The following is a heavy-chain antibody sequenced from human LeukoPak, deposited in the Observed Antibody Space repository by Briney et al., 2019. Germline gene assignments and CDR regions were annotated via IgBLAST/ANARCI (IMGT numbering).Heavy chain of an antibody. CDR1: GFSFSRRG. CDR3: ARDSPVLRFLEWLRNPYYYYYMDV. V-gene: IGHV3-48*04. CDR2: ISPGSGTI. D-gene: IGHD3-3*01. Sequence: GGSLRLSCTTSGFSFSRRGMNWVRHPPGKGLEWVSYISPGSGTIYYAESVKGRFTVSRDDAKNSLYLQMNTLRAEDTAVYYCARDSPVLRFLEWLRNPYYYYYMDVWGKGTTVTVSS. J-gene: IGHJ6*03.